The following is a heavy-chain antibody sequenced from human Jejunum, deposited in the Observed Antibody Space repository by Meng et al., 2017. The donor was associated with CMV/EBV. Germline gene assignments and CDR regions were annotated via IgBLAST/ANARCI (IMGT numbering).Heavy chain of an antibody. CDR3: ARVGTDYCHGY. CDR1: THHRYA. D-gene: IGHD4-11*01. J-gene: IGHJ4*02. Sequence: THHRYAISWVPQAPGQGLEWMGKIIPVLGVANYAQRFQGRVTLTADKSTSTVYMEMSSLRSEDTAVYYCARVGTDYCHGYWGQGTRVTVSS. V-gene: IGHV1-69*04. CDR2: IIPVLGVA.